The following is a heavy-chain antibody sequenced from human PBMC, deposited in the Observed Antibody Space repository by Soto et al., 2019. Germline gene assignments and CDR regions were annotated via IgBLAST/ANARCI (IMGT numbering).Heavy chain of an antibody. Sequence: PXGCRRLACPASGFTFRSCAINWVRQAPGKGLGWVSNISINVAYIYYTYALRGRFTISRDNAKNSLHPQMNGIRAEDTAVYYCTRDASRDSSARGWLDSWAPGTLVTVS. J-gene: IGHJ5*01. CDR1: GFTFRSCA. CDR3: TRDASRDSSARGWLDS. V-gene: IGHV3-21*01. CDR2: ISINVAYI. D-gene: IGHD6-13*01.